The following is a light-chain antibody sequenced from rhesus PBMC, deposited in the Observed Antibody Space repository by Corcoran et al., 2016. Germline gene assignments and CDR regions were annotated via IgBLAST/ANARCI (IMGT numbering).Light chain of an antibody. Sequence: IQMTQSPSSLSASVGDTITLTCRASQSISSRLAWDKQKPWNAPTLLIKKESILQSGVPSRFSGSGSGTDFTLTISSLQPEDFATYYCLQYSSSPYSFGQGTKVEIK. CDR2: KES. V-gene: IGKV1-22*01. J-gene: IGKJ2*01. CDR3: LQYSSSPYS. CDR1: QSISSR.